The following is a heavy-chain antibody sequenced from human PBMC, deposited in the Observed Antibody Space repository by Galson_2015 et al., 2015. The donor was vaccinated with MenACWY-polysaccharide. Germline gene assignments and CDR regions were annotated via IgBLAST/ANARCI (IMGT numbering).Heavy chain of an antibody. Sequence: SLRLSCAASGFSFSTYSMNWGRQVPGKGLEWASYISSSSSTIYYADSVKGRFTISRDNAKNSLYLQMNSLRDEDTAVYYCATGPSRYYRFDSSAQATLVTVSA. CDR2: ISSSSSTI. V-gene: IGHV3-48*02. J-gene: IGHJ4*02. D-gene: IGHD3-22*01. CDR3: ATGPSRYYRFDS. CDR1: GFSFSTYS.